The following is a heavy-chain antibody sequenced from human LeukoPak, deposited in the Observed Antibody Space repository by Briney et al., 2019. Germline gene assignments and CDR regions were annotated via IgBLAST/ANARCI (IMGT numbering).Heavy chain of an antibody. CDR2: IYSGGST. J-gene: IGHJ4*02. V-gene: IGHV3-66*01. D-gene: IGHD5-18*01. CDR3: ARGKYSYESYYFDY. Sequence: GGSLRLSCAASGFTVSSHYMSWVRQAPGKGLEWVSVIYSGGSTYYADSVKGRFTISRDNSRNTLYLQMNSLRAEDTAVYYCARGKYSYESYYFDYWGQGTLVTVSS. CDR1: GFTVSSHY.